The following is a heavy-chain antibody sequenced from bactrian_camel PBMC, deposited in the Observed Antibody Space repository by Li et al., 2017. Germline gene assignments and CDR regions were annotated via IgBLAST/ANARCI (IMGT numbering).Heavy chain of an antibody. CDR2: INGGDGSNT. CDR1: GFTFSKYA. V-gene: IGHV3S40*01. J-gene: IGHJ4*01. CDR3: ATDTHFSY. Sequence: VQLVESGGGLVQPGGSLRPSCAASGFTFSKYAMSWVRQASGKGLEWVSAINGGDGSNTYYTDSVKGRFTFSRDNAKNTVYLQMNSLKSEDAALYYCATDTHFSYWGQGTQVTVS.